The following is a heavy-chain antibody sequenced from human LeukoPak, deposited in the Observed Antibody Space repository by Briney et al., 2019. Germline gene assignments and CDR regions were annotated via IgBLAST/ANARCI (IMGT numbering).Heavy chain of an antibody. CDR1: GFTFSSYA. J-gene: IGHJ4*02. Sequence: TGGSLRLSCSASGFTFSSYAMHWVRQAPGNGLEYVSAISSNGGTIYYADSAKGRFTISRDNYKNTLYLQMSSLRDKDMAVYYCVKGSEAYCDSKSDYWGQGTLVTVSS. CDR3: VKGSEAYCDSKSDY. V-gene: IGHV3-64D*09. D-gene: IGHD3-22*01. CDR2: ISSNGGTI.